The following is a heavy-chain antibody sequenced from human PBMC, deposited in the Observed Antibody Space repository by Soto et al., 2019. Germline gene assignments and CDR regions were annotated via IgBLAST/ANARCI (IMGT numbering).Heavy chain of an antibody. D-gene: IGHD5-12*01. CDR1: GGTFSSYT. CDR3: ARDREIVATTTSFDYYYYYMDV. J-gene: IGHJ6*03. CDR2: IIPILGIA. V-gene: IGHV1-69*08. Sequence: QVQLVQSGAEVKKPGSSVKVSCKASGGTFSSYTITWVRQAPGQGLEWMGRIIPILGIANYAQKFRGRVTITADKSTSTAYMELSSLRSEDTAVYYCARDREIVATTTSFDYYYYYMDVWGKGTTVTVSS.